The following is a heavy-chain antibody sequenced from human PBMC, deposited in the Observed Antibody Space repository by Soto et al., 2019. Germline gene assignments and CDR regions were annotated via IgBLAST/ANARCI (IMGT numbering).Heavy chain of an antibody. J-gene: IGHJ5*02. CDR1: GASVSTYS. V-gene: IGHV4-59*02. Sequence: QVQLQQSGPGLVKPSGTLSLTCSVTGASVSTYSWSWIRQFPGKGLEWIGYIHYSGGTNYTPSLRSRVSISVDTSKKQLSLNLTSLTAADTAVYYCARGGTSGSGVHNWFDPWGQGTLVTVSS. D-gene: IGHD3-10*01. CDR3: ARGGTSGSGVHNWFDP. CDR2: IHYSGGT.